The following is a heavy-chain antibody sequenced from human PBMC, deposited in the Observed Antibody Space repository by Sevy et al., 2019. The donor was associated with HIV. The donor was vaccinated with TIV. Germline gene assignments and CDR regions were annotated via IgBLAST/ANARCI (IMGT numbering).Heavy chain of an antibody. CDR3: ARGAGYCSNGVCYTGWFDP. V-gene: IGHV4-31*11. D-gene: IGHD2-8*01. J-gene: IGHJ5*02. CDR2: IYHLGST. CDR1: GGSVSSDNYY. Sequence: SETLSLTCAVSGGSVSSDNYYWTWIRQHPGKGLEWIGYIYHLGSTSSNPSLKSRVTISVDTSKNQFSQMLRSVTAAATAVYFCARGAGYCSNGVCYTGWFDPWGQGTLVTVSS.